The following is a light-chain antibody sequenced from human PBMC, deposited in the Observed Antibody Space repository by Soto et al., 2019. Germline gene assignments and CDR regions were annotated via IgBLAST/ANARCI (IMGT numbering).Light chain of an antibody. V-gene: IGKV3-20*01. CDR2: GAS. J-gene: IGKJ4*01. CDR3: QQYGNSPVT. CDR1: QSVRSSY. Sequence: EIVLTQSSGTLSLSPGEKDTLSCRASQSVRSSYLAWYQQKPGQAPRLLIYGASSRAAGIPDRFSGSGSGTDFTLTISRLEPEDFAVYYCQQYGNSPVTFGGGTKVDIK.